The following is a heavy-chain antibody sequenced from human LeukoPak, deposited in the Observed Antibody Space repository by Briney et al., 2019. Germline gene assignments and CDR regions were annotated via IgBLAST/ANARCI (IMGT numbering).Heavy chain of an antibody. D-gene: IGHD5-12*01. V-gene: IGHV3-9*01. CDR2: ISWNSGSI. CDR1: GFTFDDYA. J-gene: IGHJ4*02. CDR3: ARDRGVIGLPLY. Sequence: PGGSLRLSCAASGFTFDDYAMHWVRQAPGKGLEWVSGISWNSGSIGYADSVKGRFTISRDNAKNSLYLQMNSLRAEDTAVYYCARDRGVIGLPLYWGQGTLVTVSS.